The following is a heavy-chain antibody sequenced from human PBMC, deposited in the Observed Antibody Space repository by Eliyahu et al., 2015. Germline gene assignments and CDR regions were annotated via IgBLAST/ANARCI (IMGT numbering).Heavy chain of an antibody. J-gene: IGHJ6*02. Sequence: QVQLVQSGAEVKKPGASVKVSCKASGYTFTSYAMHWVRQAPGQRLEWMGWINAGNGNTKYSQKFQGRVTITRDTSASTAYMELSSLRSEDTAVYYCARAGPTALDYYYYGMDVWGQGTTVTVSS. V-gene: IGHV1-3*01. D-gene: IGHD3-10*01. CDR2: INAGNGNT. CDR1: GYTFTSYA. CDR3: ARAGPTALDYYYYGMDV.